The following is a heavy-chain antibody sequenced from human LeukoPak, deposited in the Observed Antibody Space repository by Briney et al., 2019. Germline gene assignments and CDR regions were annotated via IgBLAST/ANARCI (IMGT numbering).Heavy chain of an antibody. Sequence: SETLSLTCTVSGNSISSYYWSWIRQPPGKGLEWIGYIYYSGSTNYNPSLKSRVTISVDTSKNQSSLKLSSVTAADTAVYYCARVAAAGTWDFDYWGQGTLVTVSS. J-gene: IGHJ4*02. V-gene: IGHV4-59*01. CDR3: ARVAAAGTWDFDY. D-gene: IGHD6-13*01. CDR1: GNSISSYY. CDR2: IYYSGST.